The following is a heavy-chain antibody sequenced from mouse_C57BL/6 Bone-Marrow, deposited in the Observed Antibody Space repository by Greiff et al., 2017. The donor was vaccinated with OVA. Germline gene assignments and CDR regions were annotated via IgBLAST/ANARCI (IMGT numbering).Heavy chain of an antibody. CDR1: GYTFTSYW. CDR3: ARHEDDPLSNYRMDY. Sequence: QVQLQQPGAELVRPGTSVKLSCKASGYTFTSYWMHWVKQRPGQGLEWIGVIDPSDSYTNYNQKFKGKATLTVDTSSSTAYMQLSSLTSEDSAVYYCARHEDDPLSNYRMDYWGQGTSVTVSS. V-gene: IGHV1-59*01. J-gene: IGHJ4*01. D-gene: IGHD2-5*01. CDR2: IDPSDSYT.